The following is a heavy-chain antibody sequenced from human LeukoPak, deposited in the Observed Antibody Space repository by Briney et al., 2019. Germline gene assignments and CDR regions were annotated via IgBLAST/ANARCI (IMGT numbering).Heavy chain of an antibody. D-gene: IGHD4-17*01. CDR3: ARVGYGDDGDAFDI. V-gene: IGHV4-34*01. CDR2: INHSEST. J-gene: IGHJ3*02. CDR1: GGSFSGYY. Sequence: SETLSLTCAVYGGSFSGYYWSWIRQPPGKGLEWIGEINHSESTNYNPSFKSRVTISVDTSKNQFSLKLSSVTAADTAVYYCARVGYGDDGDAFDIWGQGTMVTVSS.